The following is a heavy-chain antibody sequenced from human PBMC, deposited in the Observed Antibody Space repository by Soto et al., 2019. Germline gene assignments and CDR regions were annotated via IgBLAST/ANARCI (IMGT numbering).Heavy chain of an antibody. D-gene: IGHD5-18*01. Sequence: GPLSLSSGASGFTFSSYSMNWVRQAPGKGLEWVSYISSSSSTIYYADSVKGRFTISRDNAKNSLYLQMNSLRDEDTAVYYCARDDGYSYVRDYYGMDVWGQGTTVTVSS. V-gene: IGHV3-48*02. CDR2: ISSSSSTI. J-gene: IGHJ6*02. CDR1: GFTFSSYS. CDR3: ARDDGYSYVRDYYGMDV.